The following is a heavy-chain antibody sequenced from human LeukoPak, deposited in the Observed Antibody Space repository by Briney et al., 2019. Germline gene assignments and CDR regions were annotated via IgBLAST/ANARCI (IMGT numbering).Heavy chain of an antibody. V-gene: IGHV4-59*08. D-gene: IGHD6-19*01. Sequence: SETLSLTCTVSGGSIGSNYWTWIRQPPGKGLEYIGYIYYTRAANYNPSLKSRVTISVDTSKNQFSLKMTSVTAADTAVYFCAKYGNSGWVIDNWGQGTLVTVSS. J-gene: IGHJ4*02. CDR2: IYYTRAA. CDR3: AKYGNSGWVIDN. CDR1: GGSIGSNY.